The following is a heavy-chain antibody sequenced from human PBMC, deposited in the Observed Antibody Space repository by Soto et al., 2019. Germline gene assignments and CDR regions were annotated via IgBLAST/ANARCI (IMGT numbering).Heavy chain of an antibody. Sequence: QVQLVQSGGEVKKPGASVKLSCTASGYTFTSYGISWVRQAPGQGLEWMGWISAYNGKTKYEQNVQGRVTMTTDTXTRXXYMDLXXXXXXXXAVYXCAXXXXVXYYHGMDVWGQGTTVTVSS. J-gene: IGHJ6*02. CDR3: AXXXXVXYYHGMDV. CDR1: GYTFTSYG. V-gene: IGHV1-18*01. CDR2: ISAYNGKT.